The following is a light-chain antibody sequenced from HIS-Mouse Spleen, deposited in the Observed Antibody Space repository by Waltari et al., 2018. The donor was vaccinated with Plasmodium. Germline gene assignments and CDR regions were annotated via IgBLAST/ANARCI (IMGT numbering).Light chain of an antibody. V-gene: IGKV1-39*01. J-gene: IGKJ1*01. CDR3: QQSCSTWT. Sequence: DIQMTQSPSSLSASVGDRVTITCRASQSISSYLNWYQQKPGKAPKLLIYAASSLQSGVPSRFSGSGAGTDFTLTISSLQPEDFATYNCQQSCSTWTFGQGTKVEIK. CDR1: QSISSY. CDR2: AAS.